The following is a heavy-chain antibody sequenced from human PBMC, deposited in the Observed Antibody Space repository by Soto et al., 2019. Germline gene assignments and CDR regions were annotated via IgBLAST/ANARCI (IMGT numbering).Heavy chain of an antibody. J-gene: IGHJ4*02. D-gene: IGHD2-2*01. Sequence: QVQLQESGPGLMQPSQTLSLTCTVSGGSIGSGGYWWSWIRPHPGRGLEWIGFVSYTGNTQYNPSLKSRVNISVDTSTKQFSLKLSSVTAADTAVYYCARGTLVWGQGTLVTVSS. CDR2: VSYTGNT. V-gene: IGHV4-31*03. CDR1: GGSIGSGGYW. CDR3: ARGTLV.